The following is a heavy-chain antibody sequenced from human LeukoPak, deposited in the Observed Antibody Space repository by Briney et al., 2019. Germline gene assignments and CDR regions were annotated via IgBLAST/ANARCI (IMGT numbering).Heavy chain of an antibody. V-gene: IGHV4-34*01. CDR3: ARPFNRKAYYYYGMDV. J-gene: IGHJ6*02. CDR2: INHSGST. CDR1: GGSFSGYY. Sequence: SETLSLTCAVYGGSFSGYYWSWIRQPPGKGLEWIGEINHSGSTNYNPSLKSRVTISVDTSKNQFSQKLSSVTAADTAVYYCARPFNRKAYYYYGMDVWGQGTTVTVSS.